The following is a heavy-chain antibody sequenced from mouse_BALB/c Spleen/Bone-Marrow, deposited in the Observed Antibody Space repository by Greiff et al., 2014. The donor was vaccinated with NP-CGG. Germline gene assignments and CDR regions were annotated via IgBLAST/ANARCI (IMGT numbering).Heavy chain of an antibody. D-gene: IGHD1-1*01. Sequence: VQLQQSGPGLVKTSQSLSLTCSVPGYSITSAYYWDWIRQFPGNKMEWMGYISFDGSNYYNPSLKNRISITRDTSKSQFFLRLNSVTTEDTATYYCARGGYGSSYDAMDYWGQGTSVTVSS. V-gene: IGHV3-6*02. CDR1: GYSITSAYY. J-gene: IGHJ4*01. CDR2: ISFDGSN. CDR3: ARGGYGSSYDAMDY.